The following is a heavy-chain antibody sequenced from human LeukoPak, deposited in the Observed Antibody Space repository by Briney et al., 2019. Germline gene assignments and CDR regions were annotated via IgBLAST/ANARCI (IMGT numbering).Heavy chain of an antibody. J-gene: IGHJ4*02. CDR2: IKCDGYMT. CDR1: GFTFSTYW. Sequence: GGALRLSCAASGFTFSTYWMNWVRQAPGKGLVWVSRIKCDGYMTLYADSVKGRFTISRDNAKNTLYLQMNSLRAEDTAVYYCARSDYTDYWGQGTLVTVSS. V-gene: IGHV3-74*01. D-gene: IGHD3-3*01. CDR3: ARSDYTDY.